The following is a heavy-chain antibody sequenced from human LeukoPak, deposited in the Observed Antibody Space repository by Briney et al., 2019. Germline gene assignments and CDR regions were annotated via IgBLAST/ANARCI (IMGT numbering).Heavy chain of an antibody. Sequence: ASVKVSCKASGGTFSSYAISWVRQAPGQGLEWMGGIIPIFGTANYAQKFQGRVTITADESTSPAYMELSSLRSEDTAVYYCASLGGNQWLVLGYYYGMDVWGQGTTVTVSS. CDR1: GGTFSSYA. J-gene: IGHJ6*02. V-gene: IGHV1-69*13. D-gene: IGHD6-19*01. CDR3: ASLGGNQWLVLGYYYGMDV. CDR2: IIPIFGTA.